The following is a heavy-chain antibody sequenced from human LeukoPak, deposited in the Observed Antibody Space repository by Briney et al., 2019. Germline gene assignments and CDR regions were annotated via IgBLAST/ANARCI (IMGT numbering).Heavy chain of an antibody. J-gene: IGHJ5*02. CDR3: ARKPFAGGNPNWFDP. V-gene: IGHV5-51*01. D-gene: IGHD4-23*01. Sequence: GESLKISCKGSGYSFTSYWIGWVRPMPGKGLEWMGIIYPSDSETRYSPSFQGQVTISADKSINTAYLQWNSLKASDTGMYYCARKPFAGGNPNWFDPWGQGTLVTVSS. CDR1: GYSFTSYW. CDR2: IYPSDSET.